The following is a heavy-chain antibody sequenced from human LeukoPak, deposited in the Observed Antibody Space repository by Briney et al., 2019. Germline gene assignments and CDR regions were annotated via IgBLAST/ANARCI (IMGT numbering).Heavy chain of an antibody. CDR1: GFTFSSYV. CDR2: ISYDGSNE. V-gene: IGHV3-30*04. J-gene: IGHJ6*04. D-gene: IGHD3-10*02. Sequence: GGSLRLSCAASGFTFSSYVMHWVRQAPGKGLEWVAIISYDGSNEYYAGSVKGRFTISGDNSKNTLYLQMNSLRAEDTAVYYCAELGITMIGGVWGKGTTVTISS. CDR3: AELGITMIGGV.